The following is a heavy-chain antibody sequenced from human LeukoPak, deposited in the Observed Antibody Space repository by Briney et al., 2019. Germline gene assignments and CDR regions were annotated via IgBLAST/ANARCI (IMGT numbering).Heavy chain of an antibody. J-gene: IGHJ4*02. V-gene: IGHV3-23*01. CDR2: VSGSGAYT. D-gene: IGHD3-22*01. CDR1: GFSFNNYA. Sequence: GGSLRLSCAASGFSFNNYAMSWVRQAPGKGLEWVSAVSGSGAYTYYADSVKGRFTISRDNSKNTLYLQMNSLRAEDTAVYYCAKAHTFSKIVVVQSYYFDYWGQGTLVTVSS. CDR3: AKAHTFSKIVVVQSYYFDY.